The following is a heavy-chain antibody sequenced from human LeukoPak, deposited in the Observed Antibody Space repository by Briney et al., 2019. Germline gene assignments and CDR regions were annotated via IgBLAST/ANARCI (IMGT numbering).Heavy chain of an antibody. V-gene: IGHV1-18*01. D-gene: IGHD4-17*01. CDR3: ARASNDYGDYYFDY. J-gene: IGHJ4*02. CDR2: ISAYNGNT. Sequence: ASVKVSCKASGSTFTSYGISWVRQAPGQGLEWMGWISAYNGNTNYAQKLQGRVTMTTDTSTSTAYMELRSLRSDDTAVYYCARASNDYGDYYFDYWGQGTLVTVSS. CDR1: GSTFTSYG.